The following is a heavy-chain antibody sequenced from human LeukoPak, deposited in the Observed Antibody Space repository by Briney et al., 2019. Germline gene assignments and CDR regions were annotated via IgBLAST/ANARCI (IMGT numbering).Heavy chain of an antibody. J-gene: IGHJ4*02. CDR1: GFTFSSYS. CDR2: ISSSGSSV. Sequence: PGGSLRLSCAASGFTFSSYSMSWVRQAPGKGLEWVSYISSSGSSVYYADSVKGRFTISRNNTKNLLLLQMNSLSDEDTAVYYCARESQGDHLDYWGQGTLLTVSS. D-gene: IGHD2-21*02. CDR3: ARESQGDHLDY. V-gene: IGHV3-48*02.